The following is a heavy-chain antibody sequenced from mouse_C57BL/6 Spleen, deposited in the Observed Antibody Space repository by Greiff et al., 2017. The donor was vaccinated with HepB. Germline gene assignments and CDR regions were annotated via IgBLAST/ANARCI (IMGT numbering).Heavy chain of an antibody. D-gene: IGHD4-1*01. CDR1: GYTFTDYY. V-gene: IGHV1-19*01. Sequence: VQLQQSGPVLVKPGASVKMSCKASGYTFTDYYMNWVKQSHGKSLEWIGVINPYNGGTSYNQKFKGKATLTVDKSSSTAYMELTSLTSEDSAVYYCARAKTNWDYFDYWGQGTTLTVSS. CDR3: ARAKTNWDYFDY. J-gene: IGHJ2*01. CDR2: INPYNGGT.